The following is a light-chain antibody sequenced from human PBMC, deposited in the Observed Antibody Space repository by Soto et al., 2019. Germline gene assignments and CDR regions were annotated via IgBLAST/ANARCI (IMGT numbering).Light chain of an antibody. Sequence: EIVMTQSPATLSVSPGERATLSCRASQSVSSNLAWYQQKPGQAPRLLIYGVSTRATAIPARFSGSGSGTEFTLTISSLQSEDFAVYYCQQYNNWPPTFVQGTKVEIK. J-gene: IGKJ1*01. CDR1: QSVSSN. V-gene: IGKV3-15*01. CDR2: GVS. CDR3: QQYNNWPPT.